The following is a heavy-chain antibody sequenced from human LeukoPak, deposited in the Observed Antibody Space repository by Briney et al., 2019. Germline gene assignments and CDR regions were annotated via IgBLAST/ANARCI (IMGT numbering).Heavy chain of an antibody. CDR3: AKDKRVLRFLEWETDYYYGMDV. D-gene: IGHD3-3*01. Sequence: GGSLRLSCAASGFTFSSYGMHWVRQAPGKGLEWVAVIWYDGSNKYYADSVKGRFTISRGNSKNTLYLQMNSLRAEDTAVYYCAKDKRVLRFLEWETDYYYGMDVWGQGTTVTVSS. V-gene: IGHV3-30*02. CDR2: IWYDGSNK. J-gene: IGHJ6*02. CDR1: GFTFSSYG.